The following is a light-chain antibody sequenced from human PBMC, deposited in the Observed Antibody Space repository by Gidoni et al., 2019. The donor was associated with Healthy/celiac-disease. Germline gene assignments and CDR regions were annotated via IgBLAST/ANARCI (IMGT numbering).Light chain of an antibody. Sequence: IVITQSPSALSVSPGESATLSCRASQIVSGNLAWSQQKPGQAPRHLIYGASTRATGIPARFSGSGSGTEFTLNISSLQSEDFAVYYCQQDNNWPRTFXQXTKVEIK. V-gene: IGKV3-15*01. CDR3: QQDNNWPRT. CDR1: QIVSGN. CDR2: GAS. J-gene: IGKJ1*01.